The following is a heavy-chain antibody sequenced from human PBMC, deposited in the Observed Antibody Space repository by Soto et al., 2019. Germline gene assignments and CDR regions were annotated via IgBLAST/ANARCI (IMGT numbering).Heavy chain of an antibody. CDR3: ARVYAGAGSGNDNPGAFDM. V-gene: IGHV1-46*03. CDR1: GYTFTSYY. Sequence: GASVKVSCKASGYTFTSYYMHWVRQAPGQGLEWMGRIYPRGGSTDNAQKFQDRVTMTRDTSTSTVYMELSGLRSEDTAVYYCARVYAGAGSGNDNPGAFDMWGQGTMVTVSS. J-gene: IGHJ3*02. D-gene: IGHD3-3*01. CDR2: IYPRGGST.